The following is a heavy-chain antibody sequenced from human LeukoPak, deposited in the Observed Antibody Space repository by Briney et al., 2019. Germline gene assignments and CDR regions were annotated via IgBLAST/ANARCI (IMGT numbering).Heavy chain of an antibody. Sequence: SVKVSCKASGYTFTSYGISWVRQAPGQGLEWMGRIIPILGIANYAQKFQGRVTITADKSTSTAYMELSSLRSEDTAVYYCASIVVVPAAIPGIYYYYGMDVWGQGTTVTVSS. D-gene: IGHD2-2*02. V-gene: IGHV1-69*04. CDR3: ASIVVVPAAIPGIYYYYGMDV. CDR2: IIPILGIA. CDR1: GYTFTSYG. J-gene: IGHJ6*02.